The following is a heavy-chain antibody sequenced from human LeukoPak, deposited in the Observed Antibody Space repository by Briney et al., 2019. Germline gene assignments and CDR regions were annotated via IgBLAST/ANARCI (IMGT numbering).Heavy chain of an antibody. CDR2: MYDSGNT. V-gene: IGHV4-59*01. D-gene: IGHD5-24*01. Sequence: SETLSLTCTVSGGSISSYYWSWIRQPAGKGLERIGYMYDSGNTNYNPSLKSRITMSLDTSKNQFSLKLSSVTAVDTAIYYCARKDGDYWGQGTLVTVSS. J-gene: IGHJ4*02. CDR3: ARKDGDY. CDR1: GGSISSYY.